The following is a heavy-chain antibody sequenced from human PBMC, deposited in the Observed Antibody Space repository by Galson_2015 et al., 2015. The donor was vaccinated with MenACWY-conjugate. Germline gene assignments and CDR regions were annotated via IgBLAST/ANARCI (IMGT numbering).Heavy chain of an antibody. CDR2: ISHDGSVT. Sequence: SLRLSCAASGFTFNQYWMHWVRHAPGKGLVWVSRISHDGSVTNYADSVKGRFTLSRDNAKNTLYLQMNSLRGDDTAVYYCTRGNDVYSRFDPGGQSTLVTVSS. J-gene: IGHJ5*02. CDR1: GFTFNQYW. CDR3: TRGNDVYSRFDP. D-gene: IGHD5-24*01. V-gene: IGHV3-74*01.